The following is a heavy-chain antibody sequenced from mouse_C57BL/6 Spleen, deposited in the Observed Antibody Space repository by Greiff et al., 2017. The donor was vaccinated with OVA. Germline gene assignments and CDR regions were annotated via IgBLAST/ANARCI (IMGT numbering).Heavy chain of an antibody. J-gene: IGHJ4*01. Sequence: QVQLQQSGTELVKPGASVKLSCKASGYTFTSYWMHWVKQRPGQGLEWIGNINPSNGGTNYNEKFKSKATLTVDKSSSTAYMQLSSLTSEDSAVYYCATLDSSGYYAMDYWGQGTSVTVSS. V-gene: IGHV1-53*01. CDR1: GYTFTSYW. D-gene: IGHD3-2*02. CDR3: ATLDSSGYYAMDY. CDR2: INPSNGGT.